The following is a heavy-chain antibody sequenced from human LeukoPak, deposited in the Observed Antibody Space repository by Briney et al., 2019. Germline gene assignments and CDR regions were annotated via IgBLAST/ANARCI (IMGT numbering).Heavy chain of an antibody. CDR2: IYGGGST. CDR3: ARVWRRTHFDY. V-gene: IGHV3-53*01. D-gene: IGHD3-10*01. Sequence: PGGSLRLSCAASGFTVSSNYMSWVRQAPGKGLEWVSVIYGGGSTYYADSVKGRFTISRENSKNTLYLQMNSLRAEHTAVYYGARVWRRTHFDYWGQGTLVTVSS. J-gene: IGHJ4*02. CDR1: GFTVSSNY.